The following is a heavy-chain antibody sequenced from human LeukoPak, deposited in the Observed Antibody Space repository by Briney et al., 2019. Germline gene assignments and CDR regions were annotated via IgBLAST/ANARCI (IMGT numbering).Heavy chain of an antibody. CDR3: ARHADIPYYYYYMDV. V-gene: IGHV5-51*01. CDR1: GYSFTSYW. CDR2: IYPGDSDT. D-gene: IGHD2-21*01. J-gene: IGHJ6*03. Sequence: GESLKISCKGSGYSFTSYWIGWVRQMPGKGLEWMGIIYPGDSDTRYSPSFQGQVTISADKSISTAYLQWSSLKASDTAMYYRARHADIPYYYYYMDVWGKGTTVTVSS.